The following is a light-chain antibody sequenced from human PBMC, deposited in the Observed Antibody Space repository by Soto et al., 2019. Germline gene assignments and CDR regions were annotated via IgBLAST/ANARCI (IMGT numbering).Light chain of an antibody. J-gene: IGKJ1*01. CDR2: DAS. CDR1: QSVSSY. CDR3: QPRSNWPPWT. V-gene: IGKV3-11*01. Sequence: EIVLTQSPATLSLSPGERATLSCRASQSVSSYLAWYQQKPGQAPRLLIYDASNRATGIPARFSGSGAGTDFNLTISSIEPEDFAVSYCQPRSNWPPWTCGQGTKVEIK.